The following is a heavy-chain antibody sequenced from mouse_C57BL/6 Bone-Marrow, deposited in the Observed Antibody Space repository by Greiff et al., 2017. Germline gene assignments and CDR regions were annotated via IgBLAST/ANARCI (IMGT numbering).Heavy chain of an antibody. V-gene: IGHV1-81*01. CDR3: ARNYGSRGDWYFDV. D-gene: IGHD1-1*01. CDR2: IYPRSGNT. Sequence: VKLMESGAELARPGASVKLSCKASGYTFTSYGISWVKQRTGQGLEWIGEIYPRSGNTYYNEKFKGKATLTADKSSSTAYMELRSLTSEDSAVYFCARNYGSRGDWYFDVWGTGTTVTVSS. J-gene: IGHJ1*03. CDR1: GYTFTSYG.